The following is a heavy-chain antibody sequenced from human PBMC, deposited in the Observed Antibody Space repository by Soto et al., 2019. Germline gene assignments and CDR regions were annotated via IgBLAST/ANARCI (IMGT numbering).Heavy chain of an antibody. D-gene: IGHD3-22*01. Sequence: QVQLVQSGAEVKKPGSSVKVSCKASGGTFSSYAISWVRQAPEQGLEWMGGIIPIFGTANYAQKFQGRVTITADKSTSTAYMELSSLRSEDTAVYYCAAGFYYDSSGYYPDAFDIWGQGTMVTVSS. V-gene: IGHV1-69*06. CDR2: IIPIFGTA. CDR1: GGTFSSYA. CDR3: AAGFYYDSSGYYPDAFDI. J-gene: IGHJ3*02.